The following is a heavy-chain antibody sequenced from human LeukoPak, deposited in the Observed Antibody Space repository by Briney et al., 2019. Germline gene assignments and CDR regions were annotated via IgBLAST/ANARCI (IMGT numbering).Heavy chain of an antibody. CDR3: AKDISIAVAGMGY. J-gene: IGHJ4*02. Sequence: GGSLRLSCAASGFTFDDYAMHWVRQTPGKGLEWVSGISWNSGSIGYADSVKGRFTISRDNAKNSQYLQMNSLRAEDTALYYCAKDISIAVAGMGYWGQGTLVTVSS. D-gene: IGHD6-19*01. V-gene: IGHV3-9*01. CDR1: GFTFDDYA. CDR2: ISWNSGSI.